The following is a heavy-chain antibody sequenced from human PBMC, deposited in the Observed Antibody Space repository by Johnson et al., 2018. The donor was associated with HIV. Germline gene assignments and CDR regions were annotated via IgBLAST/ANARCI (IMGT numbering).Heavy chain of an antibody. V-gene: IGHV3-11*04. J-gene: IGHJ3*02. CDR3: AKDPPGAFDI. CDR1: GFSFSDYY. CDR2: ISVTGSVI. Sequence: QVQLVESGGGLVKPGGSLRLSCTISGFSFSDYYMSWFRQAPGKGLEWLSYISVTGSVIYYADSVKGRFTISRDNTKNSVYLQMNSPTAEDTAVYYCAKDPPGAFDIWGQGTMVTVSS. D-gene: IGHD1-14*01.